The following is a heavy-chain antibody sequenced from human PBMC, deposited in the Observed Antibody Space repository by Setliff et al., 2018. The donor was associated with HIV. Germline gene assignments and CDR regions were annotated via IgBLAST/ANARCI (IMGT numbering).Heavy chain of an antibody. CDR3: ARDPRCGYDSDTAMVTVYYYYMDV. J-gene: IGHJ6*03. V-gene: IGHV1-18*04. D-gene: IGHD5-18*01. CDR1: GYTFINFG. CDR2: ISGYNGNT. Sequence: ASVKVSCKASGYTFINFGITWVRQAPGQGLEWVGYISGYNGNTKYAQNVQGRVTMTTDTSTSTAYMELRSLRYDDTAVYYCARDPRCGYDSDTAMVTVYYYYMDVWGKGTTVTVSS.